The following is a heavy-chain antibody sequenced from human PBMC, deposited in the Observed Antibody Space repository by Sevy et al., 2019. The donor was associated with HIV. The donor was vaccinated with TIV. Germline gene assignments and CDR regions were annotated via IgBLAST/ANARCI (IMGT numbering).Heavy chain of an antibody. J-gene: IGHJ4*01. Sequence: GGSLRLSCAASGFTFSNYAMSWVRQAPGKGLEWVSAISGSGGSTYYADSVKGRFTISRDNSKNTLFLQMNRLRAEDTAVYFCAKWSELPSSPFDYWGHGTLVTVSS. CDR1: GFTFSNYA. V-gene: IGHV3-23*01. CDR3: AKWSELPSSPFDY. D-gene: IGHD1-26*01. CDR2: ISGSGGST.